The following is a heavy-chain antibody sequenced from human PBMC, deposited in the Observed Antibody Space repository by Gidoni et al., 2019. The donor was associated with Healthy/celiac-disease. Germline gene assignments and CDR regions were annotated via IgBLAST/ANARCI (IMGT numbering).Heavy chain of an antibody. V-gene: IGHV4-34*01. CDR3: ARGDGCSSTSCYFQH. D-gene: IGHD2-2*01. Sequence: QVQLQPWGAGLLKPSETLSLPCPVYGGYFRGYYWSWLRQSPGKGLEWIGEINHSGSTNYNPSLKSRVTISVDTSKNQFALKLSSVTAADTAVYDCARGDGCSSTSCYFQHWGQGTLVTVSS. CDR2: INHSGST. J-gene: IGHJ1*01. CDR1: GGYFRGYY.